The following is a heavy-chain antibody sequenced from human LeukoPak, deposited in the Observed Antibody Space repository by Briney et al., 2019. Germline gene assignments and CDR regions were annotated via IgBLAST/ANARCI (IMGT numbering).Heavy chain of an antibody. CDR1: GGSFSGYY. D-gene: IGHD6-13*01. CDR2: INHSGST. V-gene: IGHV4-34*01. J-gene: IGHJ4*02. Sequence: SETLSLTCAVYGGSFSGYYWSWIRQPPGKGLEWIGEINHSGSTNYNPSLKSRVTISVDTSKNQFSLKLSSVTAADTAVYYCARLRPSSSWFRFDYWGQGTLVTVSS. CDR3: ARLRPSSSWFRFDY.